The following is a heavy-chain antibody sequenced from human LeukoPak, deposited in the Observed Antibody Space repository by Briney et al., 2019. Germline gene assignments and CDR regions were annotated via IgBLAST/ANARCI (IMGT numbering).Heavy chain of an antibody. Sequence: GGSLILSCAASGFTFSDHPMNWVRQAPGEGLEWVSYISGGSDSIYYADSVKGRFTISRDNAKNSLYLQMNSLRDEDTAVYFCARDRPPVGAIDYWGQGTLVTVSS. D-gene: IGHD1-26*01. V-gene: IGHV3-48*02. CDR1: GFTFSDHP. CDR3: ARDRPPVGAIDY. J-gene: IGHJ4*02. CDR2: ISGGSDSI.